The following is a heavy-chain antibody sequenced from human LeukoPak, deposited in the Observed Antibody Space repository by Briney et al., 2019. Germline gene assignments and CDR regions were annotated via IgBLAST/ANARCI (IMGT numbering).Heavy chain of an antibody. CDR3: TREPRYYFDY. Sequence: GGSLRLSCAASEFTFSGSAMHWVRQASGKGLEWVGRIRSKDNNYATAYAESVKGRFTISRDDSKNTAYLQMDSLKIEDTAVYYCTREPRYYFDYWGQGTLVTVSS. CDR2: IRSKDNNYAT. CDR1: EFTFSGSA. V-gene: IGHV3-73*01. D-gene: IGHD1-14*01. J-gene: IGHJ4*02.